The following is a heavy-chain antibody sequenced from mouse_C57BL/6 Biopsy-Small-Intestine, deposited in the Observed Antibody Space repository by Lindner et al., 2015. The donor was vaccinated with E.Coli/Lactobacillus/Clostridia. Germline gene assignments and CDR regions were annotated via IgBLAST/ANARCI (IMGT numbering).Heavy chain of an antibody. V-gene: IGHV14-2*01. Sequence: VQLQESGAELVKPGAQSSCPAQLLASTFKDFYMHWVKQRTEQGLEWIGRIDPEDGETKYAPKFQGKATITADTSSNIAYLQLSSLTSEDTAVYYCATGTWSFDYWGQGTTLTVSS. CDR1: ASTFKDFY. CDR3: ATGTWSFDY. J-gene: IGHJ2*01. CDR2: IDPEDGET. D-gene: IGHD4-1*01.